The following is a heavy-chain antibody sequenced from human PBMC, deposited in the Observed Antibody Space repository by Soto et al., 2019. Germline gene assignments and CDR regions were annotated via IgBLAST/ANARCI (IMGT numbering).Heavy chain of an antibody. CDR3: AKVFTVTTVPHYYYMDV. D-gene: IGHD4-17*01. J-gene: IGHJ6*03. CDR1: GFTFSSYV. V-gene: IGHV3-23*01. Sequence: GGSLRLSCAASGFTFSSYVMSWVRQAPGKGLEWVSAISASGGSTYYADSVKGRFTISRDNSKNTLYLQMNSLRAEDTAIYYCAKVFTVTTVPHYYYMDVWGIGTTVTVSS. CDR2: ISASGGST.